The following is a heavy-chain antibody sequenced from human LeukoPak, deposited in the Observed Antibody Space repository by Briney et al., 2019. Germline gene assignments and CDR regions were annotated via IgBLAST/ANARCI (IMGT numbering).Heavy chain of an antibody. V-gene: IGHV1-69*13. CDR2: IMPVFGKA. Sequence: GASVKVSCKASGGTFTSYAFSWVRQAPGQGLEWMGGIMPVFGKANYAQKFQGRVTITADESTTTAYMELNSLRSEDTAMYYCARDWGTGPSSSWAWGQGTLVTVSS. D-gene: IGHD6-13*01. J-gene: IGHJ5*02. CDR1: GGTFTSYA. CDR3: ARDWGTGPSSSWA.